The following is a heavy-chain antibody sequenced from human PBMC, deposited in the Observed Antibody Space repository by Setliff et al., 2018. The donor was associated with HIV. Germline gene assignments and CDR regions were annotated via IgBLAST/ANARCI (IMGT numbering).Heavy chain of an antibody. CDR1: GFNFTNYY. D-gene: IGHD1-26*01. CDR2: INASGDKT. Sequence: ASVKVSCKASGFNFTNYYIHWVRQAPGEGLEWVGVINASGDKTNYAQKFQGRLIITKDTSTSTVYMELSSLRSDDTAVYYRARNTDVDSVYRPFHIWGQGTMVTVSS. J-gene: IGHJ3*02. V-gene: IGHV1-46*01. CDR3: ARNTDVDSVYRPFHI.